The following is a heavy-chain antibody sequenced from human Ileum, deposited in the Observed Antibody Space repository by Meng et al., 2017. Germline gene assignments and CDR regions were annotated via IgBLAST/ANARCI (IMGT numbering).Heavy chain of an antibody. J-gene: IGHJ4*02. CDR3: ARHGGYSQDF. CDR1: SGSICRNTY. CDR2: ISHSGSA. Sequence: QGQRQVPGPGLGGPSGTLSLTCAVFSGSICRNTYWSWVRQPPGKGLEWIGQISHSGSAYYNPSLKSRVTMSVDKSKSQFSLMLTSVTAADTAIYYCARHGGYSQDFWGQGTLVTVSS. V-gene: IGHV4-4*02. D-gene: IGHD4-23*01.